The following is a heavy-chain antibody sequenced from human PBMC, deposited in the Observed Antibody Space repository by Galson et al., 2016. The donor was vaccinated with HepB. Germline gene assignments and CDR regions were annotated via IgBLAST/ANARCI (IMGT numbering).Heavy chain of an antibody. J-gene: IGHJ6*02. D-gene: IGHD3-3*01. CDR2: ISSSSSTI. CDR3: ASSPAYFWGGSYFSKYYYYGMDV. Sequence: SLRLSCAASGFTVSSNYMSWVRQAPGKGLEWVSCISSSSSTIYYADSVKGRFTISRDNAKNSLYLQMNSLRDEDTAVYYCASSPAYFWGGSYFSKYYYYGMDVWGQ. V-gene: IGHV3-48*02. CDR1: GFTVSSNY.